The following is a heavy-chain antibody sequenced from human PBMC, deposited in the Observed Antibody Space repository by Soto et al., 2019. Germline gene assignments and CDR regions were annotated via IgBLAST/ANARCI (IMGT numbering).Heavy chain of an antibody. CDR1: GYTFTSYG. CDR2: ISPYNGNT. J-gene: IGHJ3*02. V-gene: IGHV1-18*01. Sequence: QVQLVQSGAEVKKPGASVKVSCKASGYTFTSYGISWVRQAPGQGLEWMGWISPYNGNTNYAQKLQGRVPMTTDTSTSTAYMELRSLRSDDTAVYYCARVSHLAVAGIVAFDIWGQGTMVTVSS. CDR3: ARVSHLAVAGIVAFDI. D-gene: IGHD6-19*01.